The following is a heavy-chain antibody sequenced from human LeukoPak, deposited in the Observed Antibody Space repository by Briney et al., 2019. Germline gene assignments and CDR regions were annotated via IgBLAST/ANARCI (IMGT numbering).Heavy chain of an antibody. CDR3: AKNAVVKRYIDF. Sequence: GGSLRLSCAASGFTFSNHAMSWVRQAPGKGLQWVAVISGGGRTTEYADFVKGRFTISRDNSKNTLSLQMNSLTVEDTAIYFCAKNAVVKRYIDFWVRGTLVTVSS. CDR2: ISGGGRTT. V-gene: IGHV3-23*01. CDR1: GFTFSNHA. D-gene: IGHD3-22*01. J-gene: IGHJ4*02.